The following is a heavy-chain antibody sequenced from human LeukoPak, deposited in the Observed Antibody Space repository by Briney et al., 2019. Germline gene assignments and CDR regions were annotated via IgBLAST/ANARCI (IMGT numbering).Heavy chain of an antibody. V-gene: IGHV3-7*01. Sequence: GGSLRLSCAASGFTFRSYWMSCLRQAPGKALEWVGNIKQNGSEKIYVVSVEGRFTITRDNDKNALYLQMNSLRAEDTAVYYCARDVYDSSGYYSYWGQGTLVTVSS. J-gene: IGHJ4*02. CDR1: GFTFRSYW. CDR3: ARDVYDSSGYYSY. CDR2: IKQNGSEK. D-gene: IGHD3-22*01.